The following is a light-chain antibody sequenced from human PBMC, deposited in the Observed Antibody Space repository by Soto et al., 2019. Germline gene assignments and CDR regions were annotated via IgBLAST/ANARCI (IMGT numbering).Light chain of an antibody. V-gene: IGKV1-39*01. CDR3: RQSYMGRIP. Sequence: EIQMTQSPSSLSASVRNRVTITCRTSQNTSTYLSWYQKKPGKAPNLLIYDASRLQSGVPSRFSGSGGGTGFTLSIGSLQPEDFASYFGRQSYMGRIPLGQGTRWIL. CDR1: QNTSTY. J-gene: IGKJ5*01. CDR2: DAS.